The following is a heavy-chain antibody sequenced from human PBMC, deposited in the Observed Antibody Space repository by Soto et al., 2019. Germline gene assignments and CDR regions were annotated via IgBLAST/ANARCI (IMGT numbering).Heavy chain of an antibody. CDR2: INPNSGGT. V-gene: IGHV1-2*04. J-gene: IGHJ5*02. D-gene: IGHD3-3*01. CDR3: ARGYYDFWSGYFHVSNWFDP. CDR1: GYTFTGYY. Sequence: GASVKVSCKASGYTFTGYYMHWLRQASGQGLEWMGWINPNSGGTNYAQKFQGWVTMTRDTSISTAYMELSRLRSDDTAVYYCARGYYDFWSGYFHVSNWFDPWGQGTLVTVSS.